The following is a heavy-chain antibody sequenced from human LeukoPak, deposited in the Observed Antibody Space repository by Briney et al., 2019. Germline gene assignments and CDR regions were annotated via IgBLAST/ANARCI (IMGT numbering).Heavy chain of an antibody. Sequence: ASVKVSCKASGYTFTSYGINWVRQAPGQGLEWMGWISAYNGDTNYAQKLQGRVTMTTDTSTSTAYMELRSLRSDDTAVYYCARDHAVTSLDYWGQGTLVTVSS. CDR3: ARDHAVTSLDY. D-gene: IGHD4-17*01. V-gene: IGHV1-18*01. J-gene: IGHJ4*02. CDR2: ISAYNGDT. CDR1: GYTFTSYG.